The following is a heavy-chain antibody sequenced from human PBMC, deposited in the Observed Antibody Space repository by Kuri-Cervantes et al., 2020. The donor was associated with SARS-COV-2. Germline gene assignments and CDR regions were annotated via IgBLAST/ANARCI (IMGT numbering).Heavy chain of an antibody. CDR1: GYTFTSYA. CDR3: ATGYSSRGGFDP. D-gene: IGHD6-13*01. Sequence: ASVKVSCKASGYTFTSYAMHWVRQAPGQRLEWMGWSNAGNGNTKYSQEFQGRVTITRDTSASTAYMELSSLRSEDMAVYYCATGYSSRGGFDPWGQGTLVTVSS. V-gene: IGHV1-3*02. J-gene: IGHJ5*02. CDR2: SNAGNGNT.